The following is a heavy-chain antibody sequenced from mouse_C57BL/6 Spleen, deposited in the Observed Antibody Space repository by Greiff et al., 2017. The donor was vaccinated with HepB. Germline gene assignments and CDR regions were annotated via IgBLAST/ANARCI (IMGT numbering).Heavy chain of an antibody. J-gene: IGHJ2*01. Sequence: QVQLQQSGPELVKPGASVKISCKASGYAFSSSWMNWVKQRPGKGLEWIGRIYPGDGDTNYNGKFKGKATLTADKSSSTAYMQLSSLTSEDSAVYCCARSWNDRAFDYWGQGTTLTVSS. CDR2: IYPGDGDT. V-gene: IGHV1-82*01. CDR3: ARSWNDRAFDY. CDR1: GYAFSSSW. D-gene: IGHD2-12*01.